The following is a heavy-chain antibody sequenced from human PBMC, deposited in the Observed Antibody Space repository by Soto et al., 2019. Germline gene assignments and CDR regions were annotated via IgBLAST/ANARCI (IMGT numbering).Heavy chain of an antibody. D-gene: IGHD3-22*01. V-gene: IGHV1-2*02. CDR1: GYTFTGYY. J-gene: IGHJ5*02. CDR2: INPNSGST. Sequence: ASVKVSCKASGYTFTGYYMHWVRQAPGQGLEWMGWINPNSGSTNYAQKFQGRVTMTRDKSISTAYMELSSLRSEDTAVFYCARARGSITMIVRWFDPWGQGALVTVSS. CDR3: ARARGSITMIVRWFDP.